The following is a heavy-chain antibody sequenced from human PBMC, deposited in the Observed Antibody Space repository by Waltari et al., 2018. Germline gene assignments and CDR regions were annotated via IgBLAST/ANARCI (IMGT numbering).Heavy chain of an antibody. CDR2: IYYSGST. CDR1: GGSISSSSYY. V-gene: IGHV4-39*01. Sequence: QLQLQESGPGLVKPSETLSLTCTVSGGSISSSSYYWGWFRQPPGKGLEWIGSIYYSGSTYDNPALKSRVTISVDTSKNQFSLKLSSVTAADTAVYYCARHGTFILQYLPYYFDYWGQGTLVTVSS. CDR3: ARHGTFILQYLPYYFDY. D-gene: IGHD4-4*01. J-gene: IGHJ4*02.